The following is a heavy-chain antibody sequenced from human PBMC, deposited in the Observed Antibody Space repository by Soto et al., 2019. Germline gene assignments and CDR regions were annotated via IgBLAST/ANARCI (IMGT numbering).Heavy chain of an antibody. CDR1: GYSFTSYW. CDR2: IDPSDSYT. CDR3: ATLTTVTTSPPFDY. D-gene: IGHD4-17*01. J-gene: IGHJ4*02. Sequence: GESLKISCKGSGYSFTSYWISWVRQMPGKGLEWMGRIDPSDSYTNYSPSFQGHITISADKSISTAYLQWSSLKASDTAMYYCATLTTVTTSPPFDYWGKGTPVTVSS. V-gene: IGHV5-10-1*01.